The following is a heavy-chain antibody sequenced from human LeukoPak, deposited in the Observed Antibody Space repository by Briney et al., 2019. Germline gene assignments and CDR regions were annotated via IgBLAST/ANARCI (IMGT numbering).Heavy chain of an antibody. V-gene: IGHV4-34*01. CDR3: AYDSSGSS. D-gene: IGHD3-22*01. CDR2: INHSGIT. CDR1: GGSFSGYY. Sequence: NPSETLSLTCAVYGGSFSGYYWNWIRQPPGKGLEWIGEINHSGITNYNPSLKSRVTISVDTSKNQFSLNLSSVTAADTAVYYCAYDSSGSSWGQGTLVIVSS. J-gene: IGHJ5*02.